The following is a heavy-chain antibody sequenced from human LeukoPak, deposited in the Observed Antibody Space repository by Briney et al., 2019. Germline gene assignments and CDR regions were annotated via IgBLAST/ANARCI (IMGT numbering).Heavy chain of an antibody. D-gene: IGHD5-24*01. CDR3: ARGATISETGYFDF. V-gene: IGHV4-34*01. CDR2: IDHRGDT. J-gene: IGHJ4*03. Sequence: SEALSLTCAVYGGSFSRFYWSWIRQSPGKGLEWIAEIDHRGDTNYNPSVKSRVTVSVDTSKNQFSLKVRSLSAADTAVYYCARGATISETGYFDFWGQGTLVTVSS. CDR1: GGSFSRFY.